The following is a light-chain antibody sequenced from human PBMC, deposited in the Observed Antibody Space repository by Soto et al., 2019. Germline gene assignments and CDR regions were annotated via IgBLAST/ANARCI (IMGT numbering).Light chain of an antibody. CDR2: AAS. CDR1: QGISSW. Sequence: DIQMTQSPSSVSSSVGDRVTITCRASQGISSWLAWYQQKPGKAPKLLIYAASILQSGVPSRFSGSGSWTDFTLPISSLQPVEFANYYCQSANRFPLTFGGGTKVEIK. V-gene: IGKV1-12*01. CDR3: QSANRFPLT. J-gene: IGKJ4*01.